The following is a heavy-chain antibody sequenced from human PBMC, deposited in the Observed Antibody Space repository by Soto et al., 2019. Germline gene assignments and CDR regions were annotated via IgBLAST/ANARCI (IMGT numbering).Heavy chain of an antibody. Sequence: HEHLVQSGAEVKRPGASLKVSCKASGYSFTGYYIHWVRQAPGQGLEWMGWINPDSGATNYAQNFHGSVTLTSDTSISRASMDLTSLTSDDTAVYYCARVDYGTGGYPFPYFDYWGHGTLVIVSS. V-gene: IGHV1-2*02. D-gene: IGHD2-8*02. J-gene: IGHJ4*01. CDR2: INPDSGAT. CDR1: GYSFTGYY. CDR3: ARVDYGTGGYPFPYFDY.